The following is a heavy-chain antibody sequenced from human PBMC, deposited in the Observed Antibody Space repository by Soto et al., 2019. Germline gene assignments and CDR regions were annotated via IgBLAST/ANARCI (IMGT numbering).Heavy chain of an antibody. CDR2: IYYSGST. CDR3: ARRWGGSTKYYYGMDV. D-gene: IGHD3-16*01. J-gene: IGHJ6*02. CDR1: GGSISSSSYY. V-gene: IGHV4-39*01. Sequence: SDTLSLTCTVSGGSISSSSYYWGWIRQPPGRGLGWIGSIYYSGSTYYNPSLKSRVTISVDTSKNQFSLKLSSVTAADTAVYYCARRWGGSTKYYYGMDVWGQGTTVTVSS.